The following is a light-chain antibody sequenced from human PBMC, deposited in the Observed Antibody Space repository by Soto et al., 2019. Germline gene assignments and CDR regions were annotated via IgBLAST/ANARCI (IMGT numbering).Light chain of an antibody. V-gene: IGLV2-23*01. Sequence: QYALTQPASVSGSPGQSITISCTGTSSDVGGYNLVSWYQQHPGKAPKLMIFEDTKRPSGVSNRFSGSKSGNTASLTISGLQAQDEADYYCCSYAGSTTYVVFGGGTKLTVL. J-gene: IGLJ2*01. CDR1: SSDVGGYNL. CDR2: EDT. CDR3: CSYAGSTTYVV.